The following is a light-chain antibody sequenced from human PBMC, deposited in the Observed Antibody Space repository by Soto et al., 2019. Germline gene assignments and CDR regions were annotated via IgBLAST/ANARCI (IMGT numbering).Light chain of an antibody. CDR1: QSISSY. Sequence: EIVLTQSPATLSLSPGERATLSCRASQSISSYLAWYQQRPGQAPRLLIYDASNRATGIPARFSGSGSGTDFTLTISSLEPEDFAVYYCQHYGASPKYTFGQGTQLEIK. V-gene: IGKV3-11*01. CDR2: DAS. CDR3: QHYGASPKYT. J-gene: IGKJ2*01.